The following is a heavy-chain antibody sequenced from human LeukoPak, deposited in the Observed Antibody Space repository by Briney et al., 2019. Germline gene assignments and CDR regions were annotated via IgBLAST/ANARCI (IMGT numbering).Heavy chain of an antibody. D-gene: IGHD6-6*01. J-gene: IGHJ6*02. CDR3: ARGRYSSSINSMDV. CDR1: GGTFSSYT. Sequence: SVKASCKASGGTFSSYTISWVRQAPGQGLEWMGGIIPIFGAANYAQKFQGRVTITADESTSTAYMELSSLRSEDTAVYYCARGRYSSSINSMDVWGQGTTVTVSS. V-gene: IGHV1-69*13. CDR2: IIPIFGAA.